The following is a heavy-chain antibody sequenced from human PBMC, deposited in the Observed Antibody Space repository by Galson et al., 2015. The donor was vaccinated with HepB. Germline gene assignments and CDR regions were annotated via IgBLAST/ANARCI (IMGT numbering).Heavy chain of an antibody. CDR2: INTNTGEP. V-gene: IGHV7-4-1*02. CDR1: GYTFTNYA. D-gene: IGHD1-20*01. CDR3: ARVTSTHNFGRSRYSFYYYGMDV. J-gene: IGHJ6*02. Sequence: SVKVSCKAAGYTFTNYAMNWVRQAPGQGLEWMGWINTNTGEPTYAQAFTGRFVFSLDTSVTTAHLQISSLKPEDTAVYYCARVTSTHNFGRSRYSFYYYGMDVWGQGTTVTVPS.